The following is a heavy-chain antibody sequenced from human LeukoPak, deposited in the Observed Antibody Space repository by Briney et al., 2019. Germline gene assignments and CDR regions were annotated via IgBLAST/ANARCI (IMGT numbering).Heavy chain of an antibody. V-gene: IGHV1-2*02. CDR3: ARGPLMTTVTTFTY. J-gene: IGHJ4*02. CDR1: GYTFTGYY. CDR2: INPNSGGT. Sequence: ASVKVSCKASGYTFTGYYMHWVRQAPGQGLEWMGWINPNSGGTNYAQKFQGRVTMTRDTSISTAYMELSRLRSDDTAVYYCARGPLMTTVTTFTYWGQGTLVTVPS. D-gene: IGHD4-17*01.